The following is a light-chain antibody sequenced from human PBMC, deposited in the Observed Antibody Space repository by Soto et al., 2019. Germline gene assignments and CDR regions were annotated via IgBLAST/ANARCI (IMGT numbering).Light chain of an antibody. CDR3: AAWDDSLNGYV. Sequence: QSVLTQPPSASGTPGQRVIISCSGSSSNIGGNYVYWYQQFPGTAPKLLIHTNDQRPSGVPDRFSGSKSDTSASLAISGLQSEDEADYYCAAWDDSLNGYVFGTGTKVTVL. J-gene: IGLJ1*01. V-gene: IGLV1-47*02. CDR2: TND. CDR1: SSNIGGNY.